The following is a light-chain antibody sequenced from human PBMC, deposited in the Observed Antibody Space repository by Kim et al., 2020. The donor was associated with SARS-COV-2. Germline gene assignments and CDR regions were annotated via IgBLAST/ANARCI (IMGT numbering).Light chain of an antibody. J-gene: IGKJ4*01. Sequence: GDRVTITCRASQSISSWLAWYQQKPGKALNLLIYDASSLESGVPSRFSGSGSGTEFTLTISSLQPDDFATYYCQHYSRLPLTFGGGTKV. CDR2: DAS. CDR1: QSISSW. CDR3: QHYSRLPLT. V-gene: IGKV1-5*01.